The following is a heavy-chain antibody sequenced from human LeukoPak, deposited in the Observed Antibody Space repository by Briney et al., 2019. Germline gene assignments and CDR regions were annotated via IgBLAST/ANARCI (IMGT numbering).Heavy chain of an antibody. CDR1: GITFSDYA. J-gene: IGHJ4*02. D-gene: IGHD3-10*01. Sequence: GGSLRLSCAASGITFSDYAMSWVRQAPGKGLEWVSAINDGGTTTAFADSVKGRFAISRDNSKNTLYLQINRLRAEDTAVYFCAKVRSRGVDHGNDYWGQGTLVTVSS. V-gene: IGHV3-23*01. CDR3: AKVRSRGVDHGNDY. CDR2: INDGGTTT.